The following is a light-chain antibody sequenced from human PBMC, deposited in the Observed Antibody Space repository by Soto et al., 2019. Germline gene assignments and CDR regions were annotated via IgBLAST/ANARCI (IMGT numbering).Light chain of an antibody. CDR1: SSDVGGYNY. CDR3: SSFAGSSNFVL. Sequence: QSALTQPPSASGSPGQSVAISCTGTSSDVGGYNYVSWYQQHPGKAPKLMIYEVNKRPSGVPDRFSGSKSGNTASLTVSGLQAEDEADYYCSSFAGSSNFVLFGGGTQLTVL. V-gene: IGLV2-8*01. CDR2: EVN. J-gene: IGLJ3*02.